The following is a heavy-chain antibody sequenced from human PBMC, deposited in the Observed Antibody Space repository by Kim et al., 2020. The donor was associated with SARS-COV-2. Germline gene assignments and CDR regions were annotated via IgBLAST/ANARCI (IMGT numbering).Heavy chain of an antibody. V-gene: IGHV3-48*03. D-gene: IGHD2-2*01. Sequence: GGSLRLSCVASGFTFSSHEMNWVRQAPGKGLEWISYISSSGSSIFYSDSVKGRFAISRDNSKNSVFLQVSGLRAEDTAVYYCARKTYGSSSRCSTDRLDV. CDR3: ARKTYGSSSRCSTDRLDV. J-gene: IGHJ3*01. CDR1: GFTFSSHE. CDR2: ISSSGSSI.